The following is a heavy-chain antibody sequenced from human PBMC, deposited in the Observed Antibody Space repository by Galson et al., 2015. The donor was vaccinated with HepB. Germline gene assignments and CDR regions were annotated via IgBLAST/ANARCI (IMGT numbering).Heavy chain of an antibody. CDR3: ARDITMIGVVKQGDAFDI. CDR2: ISAYNGNT. J-gene: IGHJ3*02. Sequence: SVKVSCKASGYTFTSYGISWVRQAPGQGLEWMGWISAYNGNTNYAQKLQGRVTMTTDTSRSTAYMEVRSLRSDDTAVYYCARDITMIGVVKQGDAFDIWGQGTMVTVSS. CDR1: GYTFTSYG. V-gene: IGHV1-18*01. D-gene: IGHD3-22*01.